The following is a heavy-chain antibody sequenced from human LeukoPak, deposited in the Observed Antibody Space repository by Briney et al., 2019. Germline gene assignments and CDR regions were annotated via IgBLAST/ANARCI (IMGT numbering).Heavy chain of an antibody. Sequence: SETLSLTCTVSGGSISSSNHYWGWIRQPPGKGREWIGSIYYSGTTYYNPSLKSRVTISVDTSKNQFSLKLSSVTAADTAVYYCARHCSSTSCPFDYWGQGTLVTVSS. CDR1: GGSISSSNHY. CDR2: IYYSGTT. J-gene: IGHJ4*02. CDR3: ARHCSSTSCPFDY. V-gene: IGHV4-39*01. D-gene: IGHD2-2*01.